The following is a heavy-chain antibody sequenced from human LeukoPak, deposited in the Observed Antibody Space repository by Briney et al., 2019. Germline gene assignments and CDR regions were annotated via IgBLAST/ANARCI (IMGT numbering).Heavy chain of an antibody. J-gene: IGHJ4*02. D-gene: IGHD2-2*01. CDR2: IYPGDSDT. Sequence: PGASLQISCQGSGSIFSTYWIGWVRQLPGKGLEWMGIIYPGDSDTRYSPSFQGQVTISADKSISTAYLQWSSLKASDTAMYYCARRSGLDSSPYYFDYWGQGTLVTVSS. CDR3: ARRSGLDSSPYYFDY. V-gene: IGHV5-51*01. CDR1: GSIFSTYW.